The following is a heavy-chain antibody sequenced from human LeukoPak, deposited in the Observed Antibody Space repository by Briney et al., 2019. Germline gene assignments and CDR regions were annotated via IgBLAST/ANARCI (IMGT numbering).Heavy chain of an antibody. J-gene: IGHJ3*02. Sequence: AETLSLTRAVYGGSFSGYYGSWIRQPPGKGLEWIGEINHSGSTNYNPSLKSRVTISVDTSKTQFSLKLSSVTAADTVVYYCASTDSSGYYLGAFDIWGQGTMVTVSS. CDR2: INHSGST. D-gene: IGHD3-22*01. CDR1: GGSFSGYY. CDR3: ASTDSSGYYLGAFDI. V-gene: IGHV4-34*01.